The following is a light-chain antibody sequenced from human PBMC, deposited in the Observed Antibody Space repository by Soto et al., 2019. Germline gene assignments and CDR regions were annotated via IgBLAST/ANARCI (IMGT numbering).Light chain of an antibody. CDR3: QQSYSSPPT. CDR2: AAS. CDR1: QDINIY. Sequence: DIQRTQSPSSLFASVGDRVTITCQATQDINIYLNWYQQKPGKAPKLLIFAASSLQSGVPSRFSGSRSGPDFTLTISSLQPEDFATYYCQQSYSSPPTFGQGTKVDIK. V-gene: IGKV1-39*01. J-gene: IGKJ1*01.